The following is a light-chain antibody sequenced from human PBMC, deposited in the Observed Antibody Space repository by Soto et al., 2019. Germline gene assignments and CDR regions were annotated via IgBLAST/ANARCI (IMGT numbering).Light chain of an antibody. V-gene: IGLV2-8*01. J-gene: IGLJ1*01. CDR2: EVS. CDR3: SSYAGSNNFV. CDR1: SSDVGGYNY. Sequence: QFVLTQPPSASGSPGQSVTISCTGTSSDVGGYNYVSWYQQHRGKAPKLMIYEVSKRPSGVPDRFSGSKSGDTASLTVSGLQAEDEADYYCSSYAGSNNFVFGTGTKVTVL.